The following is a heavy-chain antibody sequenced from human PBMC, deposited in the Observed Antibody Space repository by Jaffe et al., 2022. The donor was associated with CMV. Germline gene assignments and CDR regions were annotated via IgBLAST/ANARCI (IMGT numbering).Heavy chain of an antibody. Sequence: EVQLVESGGGLVQPGGSLRLSCAASGFTFSSYAMSWVRQAPGKGLEWVSAISGSGGSTYYADSVKGRFTISRDNSKNTLYLQMNSLRAEDTAVYYCAKRGYDSSGYVGYYFDYWGQGTLVTVSS. CDR1: GFTFSSYA. CDR3: AKRGYDSSGYVGYYFDY. V-gene: IGHV3-23*04. D-gene: IGHD3-22*01. CDR2: ISGSGGST. J-gene: IGHJ4*02.